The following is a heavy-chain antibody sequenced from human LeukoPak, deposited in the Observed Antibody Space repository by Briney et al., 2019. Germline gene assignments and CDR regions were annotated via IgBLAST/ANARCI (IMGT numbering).Heavy chain of an antibody. D-gene: IGHD2-15*01. CDR2: ISTDSIYI. CDR3: ARDLILADSSGSSAHDY. V-gene: IGHV3-21*01. CDR1: GFTFSTYN. Sequence: GGSLRLSCAASGFTFSTYNMNWVRQAPGKGLEWVSSISTDSIYIYYAGSVQGRFTISRDNAKNSLYLQMNSLRDEDAAVYYCARDLILADSSGSSAHDYWGQGTLVTVSS. J-gene: IGHJ4*02.